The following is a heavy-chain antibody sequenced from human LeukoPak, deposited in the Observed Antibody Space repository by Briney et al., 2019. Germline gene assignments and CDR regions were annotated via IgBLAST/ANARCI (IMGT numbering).Heavy chain of an antibody. CDR3: ARGGTYYDSSGLFQFDP. V-gene: IGHV4-38-2*02. CDR1: GYSISSGYY. D-gene: IGHD3-22*01. Sequence: NPSETLSLTCTVSGYSISSGYYWGWIRQPPGKGLEWIGSIYYSGSTYYNPSLKSRVTISVDTSKNQFSLKLSSVTAADTAVYYCARGGTYYDSSGLFQFDPWGQGTLVTVSS. CDR2: IYYSGST. J-gene: IGHJ5*02.